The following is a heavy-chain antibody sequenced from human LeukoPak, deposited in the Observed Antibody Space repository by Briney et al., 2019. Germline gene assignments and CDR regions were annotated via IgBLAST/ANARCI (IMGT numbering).Heavy chain of an antibody. Sequence: ASVKSSCKASGYTLTGYYMHWVRHAPREGLVWMGWINPNSGGTNYAQKFLGRVTMTRDTSISTAYMELSRLRSDDTAVYYCARGAYDYVWGRPVDYWGQGTLVTVSS. J-gene: IGHJ4*02. CDR2: INPNSGGT. V-gene: IGHV1-2*02. D-gene: IGHD3-16*01. CDR1: GYTLTGYY. CDR3: ARGAYDYVWGRPVDY.